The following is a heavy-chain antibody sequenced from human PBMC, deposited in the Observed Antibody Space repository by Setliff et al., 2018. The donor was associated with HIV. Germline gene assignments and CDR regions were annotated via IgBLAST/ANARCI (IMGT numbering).Heavy chain of an antibody. D-gene: IGHD3-3*01. CDR2: ISPDGNRN. CDR1: GFTFDGYG. Sequence: GGSLRLSCSASGFTFDGYGMSWVRQAPGKGLEWVASISPDGNRNHCVGSVKGRFTASRDNAKSSLYLQMNSLRAEDTAVYFCARVLLITNAVYGVVSNRFDPWGQGTLVTVSS. CDR3: ARVLLITNAVYGVVSNRFDP. V-gene: IGHV3-7*03. J-gene: IGHJ5*01.